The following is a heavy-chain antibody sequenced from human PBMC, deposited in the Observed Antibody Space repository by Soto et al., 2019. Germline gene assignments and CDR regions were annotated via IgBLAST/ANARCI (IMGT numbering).Heavy chain of an antibody. CDR1: GGSISSSSYY. CDR3: ARSISYYDTLTGFPYYYGMDV. D-gene: IGHD3-9*01. Sequence: SSETLSLTCTVSGGSISSSSYYWGWIRQPPGKGLEWIGSIYYSGSTYYNPSLKSRVTISVDTSKNQFSLKLSSVTAADTAVYYCARSISYYDTLTGFPYYYGMDVWGQGTTVTVSS. V-gene: IGHV4-39*01. J-gene: IGHJ6*02. CDR2: IYYSGST.